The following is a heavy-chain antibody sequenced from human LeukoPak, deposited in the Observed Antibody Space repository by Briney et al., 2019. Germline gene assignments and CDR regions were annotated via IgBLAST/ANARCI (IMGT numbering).Heavy chain of an antibody. CDR2: IRYDGSNK. CDR1: GFTFSSYG. CDR3: AKDRPLRFLEWLSDDAFDI. J-gene: IGHJ3*02. V-gene: IGHV3-30*02. D-gene: IGHD3-3*01. Sequence: PGGSLRLSCAASGFTFSSYGMHWVRQAPAKGLEWVAFIRYDGSNKYYADPVKGRFTISSNNSKNTLYLQMNRLRAEDTAVYYCAKDRPLRFLEWLSDDAFDIWGQGTMVTVSS.